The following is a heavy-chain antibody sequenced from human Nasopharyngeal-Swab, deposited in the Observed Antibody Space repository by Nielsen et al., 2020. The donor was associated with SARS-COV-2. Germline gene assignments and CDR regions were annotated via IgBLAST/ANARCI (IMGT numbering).Heavy chain of an antibody. V-gene: IGHV1-69*13. Sequence: SVKVSCKASGGTFGTYALSWVRQAPGQGFEWMGGIIPIFGTPNYAQKFRGRVTMTADESTSTAYMELSSLRSEDTAVYYCARGYFVDYYFSYMDVWSKGTTVTVSS. CDR1: GGTFGTYA. CDR2: IIPIFGTP. D-gene: IGHD3-9*01. CDR3: ARGYFVDYYFSYMDV. J-gene: IGHJ6*03.